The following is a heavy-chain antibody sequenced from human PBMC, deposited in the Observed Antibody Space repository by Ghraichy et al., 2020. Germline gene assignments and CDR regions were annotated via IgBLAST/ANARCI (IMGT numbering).Heavy chain of an antibody. CDR1: GFTFSSYT. Sequence: GGSLRLSCGASGFTFSSYTMNWVRQAPGKGLEWVSSVSSSPNYIYYADSVKGRFTISRDNARNSLYLQMNGLRVEDTAVYYCARVGGPVAGINSWGRGTLVTVSS. V-gene: IGHV3-21*06. CDR3: ARVGGPVAGINS. CDR2: VSSSPNYI. J-gene: IGHJ4*02. D-gene: IGHD6-19*01.